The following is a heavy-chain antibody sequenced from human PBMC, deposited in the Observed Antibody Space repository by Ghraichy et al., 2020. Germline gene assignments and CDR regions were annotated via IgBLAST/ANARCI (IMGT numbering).Heavy chain of an antibody. J-gene: IGHJ6*02. Sequence: ASVKVSCKASGYTFTGYYMHWVRQAPGQGLEWMGWINPNSGGTNYAQKFQGRVTMTRDTSISTAYMELSRLRSDDTAVYYCASAGGRGGYILYYYYGMDVWGQGTTVTVSS. CDR3: ASAGGRGGYILYYYYGMDV. D-gene: IGHD3-22*01. CDR2: INPNSGGT. V-gene: IGHV1-2*02. CDR1: GYTFTGYY.